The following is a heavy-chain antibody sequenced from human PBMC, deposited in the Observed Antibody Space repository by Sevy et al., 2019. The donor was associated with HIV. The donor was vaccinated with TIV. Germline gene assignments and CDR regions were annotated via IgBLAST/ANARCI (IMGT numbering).Heavy chain of an antibody. CDR3: AGENAWGRGYS. CDR1: GGSITSLY. CDR2: IYYNGHI. J-gene: IGHJ4*02. D-gene: IGHD1-26*01. Sequence: SETLSLTCTVSGGSITSLYWNWIRQPPGKGLQWIANIYYNGHINYNPSLKSRVTLSLNTSKNQFSLRLSSVTAADTAMYYCAGENAWGRGYSWGQGTLVTVSS. V-gene: IGHV4-59*08.